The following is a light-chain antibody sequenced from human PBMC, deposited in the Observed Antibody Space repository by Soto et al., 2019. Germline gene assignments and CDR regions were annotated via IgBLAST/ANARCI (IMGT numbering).Light chain of an antibody. V-gene: IGKV3-20*01. CDR2: GTS. CDR1: QRVSSKY. J-gene: IGKJ3*01. CDR3: QQYGSSLFT. Sequence: EIVLTQSPVTRSLSPGERATLSCRASQRVSSKYLAWYQQKPGQAPRVLIYGTSIRASRVPERFSGGGSGTDFTLTITRLEPEDFAVYYCQQYGSSLFTFGPGT.